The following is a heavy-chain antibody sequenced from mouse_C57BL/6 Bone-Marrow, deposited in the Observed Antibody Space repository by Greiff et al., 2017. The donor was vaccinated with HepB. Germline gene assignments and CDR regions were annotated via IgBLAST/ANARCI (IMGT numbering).Heavy chain of an antibody. CDR2: IVPENGDT. Sequence: EVQLVESGAELVRPGASVKLSCTASGFNIKDDYMHWVKQRPEQGLEWIGWIVPENGDTEYASKFQGKATITADTSSNTAYLQLSSLTSEDTAVYYCTTNWDGSCAYWGQGTLGTVSA. V-gene: IGHV14-4*01. D-gene: IGHD4-1*01. CDR1: GFNIKDDY. J-gene: IGHJ3*01. CDR3: TTNWDGSCAY.